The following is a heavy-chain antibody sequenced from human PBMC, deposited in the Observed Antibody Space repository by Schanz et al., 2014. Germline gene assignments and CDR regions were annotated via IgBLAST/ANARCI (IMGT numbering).Heavy chain of an antibody. CDR1: GFIFSSYS. Sequence: VQLVESGGGVVQPGGSLRLSCAASGFIFSSYSMNWVRQAPGKGLEWVSSISSSSSYIYYADSVKGRFTISRDNAKNSLYLQMNSLRAEDTAVYYCAKARRKSNCSGGRCFHYSYYGMDVWGQGTTVTVSS. CDR2: ISSSSSYI. D-gene: IGHD2-15*01. CDR3: AKARRKSNCSGGRCFHYSYYGMDV. V-gene: IGHV3-21*04. J-gene: IGHJ6*02.